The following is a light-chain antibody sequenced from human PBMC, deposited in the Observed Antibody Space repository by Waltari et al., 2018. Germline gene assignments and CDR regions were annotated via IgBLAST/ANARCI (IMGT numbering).Light chain of an antibody. V-gene: IGKV3D-20*01. J-gene: IGKJ1*01. Sequence: EIVLPQSPGPLSLSPGERATLSCGASQSVGRSLAWYQQKPGQAPRLLLYDASSRATGIPDRFSGSGFGTDFSLTISRLEPEDFAVYYCQHYVRVPVTFGQGTKVEIK. CDR3: QHYVRVPVT. CDR1: QSVGRS. CDR2: DAS.